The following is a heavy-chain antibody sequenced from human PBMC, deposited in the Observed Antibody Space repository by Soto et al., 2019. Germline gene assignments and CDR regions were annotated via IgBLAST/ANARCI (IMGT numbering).Heavy chain of an antibody. J-gene: IGHJ6*02. D-gene: IGHD1-20*01. CDR1: GGSISSYY. CDR3: ARDSGITGTTRPDYYYYYGMDV. V-gene: IGHV4-59*01. CDR2: IYYSGRT. Sequence: PSETLSLTCTVSGGSISSYYWSWIRQPPGKGLEWIGYIYYSGRTNYNPSLKSRVTISVDTSKNQFSLKLSSVTAADTAVYYCARDSGITGTTRPDYYYYYGMDVWGQGTTVTVSS.